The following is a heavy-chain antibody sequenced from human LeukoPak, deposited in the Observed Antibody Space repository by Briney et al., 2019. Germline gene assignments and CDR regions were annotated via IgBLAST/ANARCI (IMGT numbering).Heavy chain of an antibody. Sequence: PSETLTLTCLVSGFSICSDDCWGWIRQPPGKGLEWIGSISNRGSPYYNPSLKSRVTMSVDTPNNHFSLRLSSVTAADTAVYYCVRDGGFYYTASPNSWFDPWGQGTLVTVSS. CDR2: ISNRGSP. D-gene: IGHD2-15*01. V-gene: IGHV4-38-2*02. CDR1: GFSICSDDC. J-gene: IGHJ5*02. CDR3: VRDGGFYYTASPNSWFDP.